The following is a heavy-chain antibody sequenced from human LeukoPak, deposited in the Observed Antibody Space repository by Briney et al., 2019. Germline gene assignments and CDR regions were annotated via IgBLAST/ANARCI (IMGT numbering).Heavy chain of an antibody. CDR1: GGSISGYY. CDR3: HCYTVTTPYFDY. J-gene: IGHJ4*02. CDR2: IYYSGST. V-gene: IGHV4-59*06. Sequence: SETLSLTCSVSGGSISGYYWSWIRQHPGKGLEWIGYIYYSGSTYYNPSLKSRVTISVDTSKNQFSLKLSSVTAADTAVYYCHCYTVTTPYFDYWGQGTLVTVSS. D-gene: IGHD4-17*01.